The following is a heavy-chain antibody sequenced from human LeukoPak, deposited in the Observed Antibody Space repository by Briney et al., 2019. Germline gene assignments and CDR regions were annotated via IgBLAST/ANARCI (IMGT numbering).Heavy chain of an antibody. J-gene: IGHJ4*02. CDR3: ARDRDYGNTERGFDY. CDR2: INPNSGET. V-gene: IGHV1-2*02. D-gene: IGHD4-17*01. CDR1: GYTFTDYY. Sequence: ASVKVSCKTSGYTFTDYYIHWVRQAPGQGLEWMGWINPNSGETKSAQKFQGRVTMTGDTSISTAYMELSRVTSDDTAVYYCARDRDYGNTERGFDYWGQGTLVTVSS.